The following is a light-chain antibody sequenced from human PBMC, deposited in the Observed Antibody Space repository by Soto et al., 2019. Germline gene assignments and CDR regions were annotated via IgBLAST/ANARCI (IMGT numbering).Light chain of an antibody. CDR3: QQFGGSPWT. V-gene: IGKV3-20*01. CDR2: GAS. J-gene: IGKJ1*01. CDR1: QSVSNY. Sequence: EIVLTQSPATLSLSPGERATLSCRASQSVSNYLAWYQQKPGQAPRLLIFGASSRATGIPDRFSGSGSGADFTLTISRLEPEDFAVYFCQQFGGSPWTFGQGTKVEI.